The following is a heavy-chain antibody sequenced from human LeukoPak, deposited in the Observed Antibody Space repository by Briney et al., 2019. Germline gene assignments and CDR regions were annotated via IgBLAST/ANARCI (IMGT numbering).Heavy chain of an antibody. CDR1: GGTFSSYA. J-gene: IGHJ4*02. Sequence: SVKVSCKASGGTFSSYAISWVRQAPGQGLEWMGGIIPIFGTANYAQKLQGRVTMTTDTSTSTAYMELRSLRSDDTAVYYCAREYDFWSGVDYWGQGTLVTVSS. D-gene: IGHD3-3*01. CDR3: AREYDFWSGVDY. CDR2: IIPIFGTA. V-gene: IGHV1-69*05.